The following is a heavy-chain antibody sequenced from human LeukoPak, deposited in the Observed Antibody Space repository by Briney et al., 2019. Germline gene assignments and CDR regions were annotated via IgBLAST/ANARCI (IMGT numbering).Heavy chain of an antibody. J-gene: IGHJ4*02. CDR1: GFTFSSYG. CDR2: ISYDGSNK. V-gene: IGHV3-30*18. Sequence: GGSLRLSCAASGFTFSSYGMHWVRQAPGKGLEWVAVISYDGSNKYYADSVKGRFTISRDNSKNTLYLQMNSLRAEDTAVYYCAKEGPPAATYYFDYWGQGTLVTVSS. D-gene: IGHD2-2*01. CDR3: AKEGPPAATYYFDY.